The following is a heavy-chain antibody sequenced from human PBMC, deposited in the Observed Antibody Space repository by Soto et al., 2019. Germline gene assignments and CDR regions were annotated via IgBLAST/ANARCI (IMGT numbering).Heavy chain of an antibody. J-gene: IGHJ4*02. CDR2: IYYIGST. Sequence: QVQLQESGPGLVKPSETLSLTCTVSGGSISSYYWSWIRQPPGKGLEWIGYIYYIGSTNYNPSLKSRVTIPVDTSKNQFSLKLSSVTAADTAVYYCARHKTVVPTFDYWGQGTLVTVSS. V-gene: IGHV4-59*08. CDR1: GGSISSYY. D-gene: IGHD2-15*01. CDR3: ARHKTVVPTFDY.